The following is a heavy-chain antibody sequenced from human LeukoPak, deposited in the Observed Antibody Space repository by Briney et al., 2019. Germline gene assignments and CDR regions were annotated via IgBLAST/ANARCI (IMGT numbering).Heavy chain of an antibody. J-gene: IGHJ4*02. CDR2: IYSGGST. CDR1: GFTVSSNY. CDR3: ARDSDGDYHFDY. Sequence: GGSLRLSCAASGFTVSSNYMSWVRQAPGKGLEWVSVIYSGGSTYYADSVKGRFTISRDNSKNTLYLQMNSLRAEDTAVYYCARDSDGDYHFDYWGQGTLVTVSS. D-gene: IGHD4-17*01. V-gene: IGHV3-53*01.